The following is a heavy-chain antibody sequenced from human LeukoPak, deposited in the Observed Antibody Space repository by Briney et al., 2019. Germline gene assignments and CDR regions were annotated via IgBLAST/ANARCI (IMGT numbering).Heavy chain of an antibody. V-gene: IGHV4-34*01. Sequence: SETLSLTCAVYGGSFSGYYWSWIRQPPGKGLDWIGEINHSGSTNYNPSLKSRVTISVDTSKNQFSLKLSSVTAADTAVYYCARGGLMVYAVRVQNDVFDIWGQGTMVTVSS. CDR1: GGSFSGYY. CDR3: ARGGLMVYAVRVQNDVFDI. CDR2: INHSGST. D-gene: IGHD2-8*01. J-gene: IGHJ3*02.